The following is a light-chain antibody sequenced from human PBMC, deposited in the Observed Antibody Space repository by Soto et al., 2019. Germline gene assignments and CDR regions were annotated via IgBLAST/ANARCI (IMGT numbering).Light chain of an antibody. CDR3: QQANSFPFT. CDR2: DVS. CDR1: QGLSTS. V-gene: IGKV1-12*01. J-gene: IGKJ3*01. Sequence: DIQMTQSPSSMSASVGDRITITCRASQGLSTSLAWYQQKPGKAPKLLIYDVSSLQSGVPSRFSGSGSGTDFTLTISSLQPEDFATYYCQQANSFPFTFGPGTKVDIK.